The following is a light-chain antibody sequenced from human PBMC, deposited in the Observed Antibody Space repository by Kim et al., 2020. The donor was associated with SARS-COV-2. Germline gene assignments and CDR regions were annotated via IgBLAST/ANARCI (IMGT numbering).Light chain of an antibody. CDR2: QDS. V-gene: IGLV3-1*01. Sequence: SYELSQPPSVSVSPGQTASITCSGDKLGDKYACWYQQKPGQSPVLVIYQDSERPSGIPERFSGSNSGNTATLTISGTQAMDEADYYCQAWDSSTLVFGGG. J-gene: IGLJ3*02. CDR3: QAWDSSTLV. CDR1: KLGDKY.